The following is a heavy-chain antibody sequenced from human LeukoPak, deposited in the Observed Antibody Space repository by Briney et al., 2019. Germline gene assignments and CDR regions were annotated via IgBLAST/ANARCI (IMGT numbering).Heavy chain of an antibody. V-gene: IGHV3-23*01. Sequence: HPGGSLRLSCAASGFPFSSYAMSWVRQAPGKGLEWVSDISNSGDSTYYADFVKGRLTISRDNFKNTLYLQMNSLRAEDTAVYYCAKDTPTTSGYLDFWGQGTLVTVSS. CDR3: AKDTPTTSGYLDF. CDR1: GFPFSSYA. D-gene: IGHD1-1*01. CDR2: ISNSGDST. J-gene: IGHJ4*02.